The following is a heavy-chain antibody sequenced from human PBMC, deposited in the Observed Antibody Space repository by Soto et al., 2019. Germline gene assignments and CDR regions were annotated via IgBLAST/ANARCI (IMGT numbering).Heavy chain of an antibody. CDR2: IIPIFGTA. Sequence: QVQLVQSGAEVKKPGSSVKVSCKASGGTFSSYAISWVRQAPGQGLEWMGGIIPIFGTANYAQKFQGRVTITADESTSTAHMELSSLRSEDTAVYYCARSPYYYDSSGYYYGAYFQHWGQGTLVTVSS. CDR3: ARSPYYYDSSGYYYGAYFQH. CDR1: GGTFSSYA. D-gene: IGHD3-22*01. V-gene: IGHV1-69*01. J-gene: IGHJ1*01.